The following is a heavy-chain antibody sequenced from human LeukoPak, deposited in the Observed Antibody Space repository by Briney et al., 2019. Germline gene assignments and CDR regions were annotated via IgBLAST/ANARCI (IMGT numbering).Heavy chain of an antibody. Sequence: PGGSLPVSRAASGFTFSSYSMNWVRQAPGKGLEWVSSISSSSSYIYYADSVKGRFTISRDNSKKTLYLQMSSLRAEDTAVYYCAKDEAVHCSGGSCYSADYFDYWGRGSL. CDR3: AKDEAVHCSGGSCYSADYFDY. CDR1: GFTFSSYS. CDR2: ISSSSSYI. V-gene: IGHV3-21*04. D-gene: IGHD2-15*01. J-gene: IGHJ4*02.